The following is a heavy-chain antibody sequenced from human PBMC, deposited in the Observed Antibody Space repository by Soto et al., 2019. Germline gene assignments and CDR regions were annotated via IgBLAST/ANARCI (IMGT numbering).Heavy chain of an antibody. CDR1: GGSISSSSYY. V-gene: IGHV4-39*01. CDR3: ARHQSHSSSYVDP. Sequence: SETLSLTCTASGGSISSSSYYWGWIRQPPGKGLEWIGSIYYSGSTYYNPSLKSRVTISVDTSKNQFSLKLSSVTAADTAVYYCARHQSHSSSYVDPWGQGTLVTVSS. D-gene: IGHD6-13*01. J-gene: IGHJ5*02. CDR2: IYYSGST.